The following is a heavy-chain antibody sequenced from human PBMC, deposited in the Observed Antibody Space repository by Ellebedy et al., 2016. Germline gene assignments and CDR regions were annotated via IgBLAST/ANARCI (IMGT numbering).Heavy chain of an antibody. CDR2: INSDGSST. D-gene: IGHD3-22*01. CDR3: AREVVVTNAFDY. V-gene: IGHV3-74*01. Sequence: GESLKISXAASGFTFSSYWMHWVRQAPGKGLVWVSRINSDGSSTSYADSVKGRFTISRDNAKNTLYLQMNSLRAEDTAVYYCAREVVVTNAFDYWGQGTLVTVSS. CDR1: GFTFSSYW. J-gene: IGHJ4*02.